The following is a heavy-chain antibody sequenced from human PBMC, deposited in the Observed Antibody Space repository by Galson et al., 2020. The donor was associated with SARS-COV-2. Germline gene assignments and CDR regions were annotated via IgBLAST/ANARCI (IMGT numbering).Heavy chain of an antibody. V-gene: IGHV3-72*01. CDR3: ASPQYGTYYY. D-gene: IGHD1-26*01. CDR1: GFMLSDHS. Sequence: TGGSLRLSCTASGFMLSDHSMDWVRLAPGKGLEWVGRTGHKADNYVTKYAASVKDRFTISRDDSKNSLYLQMNSLKTEDTAMYFCASPQYGTYYYWGQRTLVTVSS. CDR2: TGHKADNYVT. J-gene: IGHJ4*02.